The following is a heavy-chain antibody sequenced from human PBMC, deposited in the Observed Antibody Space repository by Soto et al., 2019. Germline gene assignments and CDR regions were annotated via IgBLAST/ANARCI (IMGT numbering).Heavy chain of an antibody. CDR1: GYTFTSYD. D-gene: IGHD1-26*01. CDR2: MNPNSGNT. CDR3: VVGPSPADCDI. J-gene: IGHJ3*02. Sequence: QVQLVQSGAEVKKPGASVKVSCKASGYTFTSYDINWVRQATGQGLEWMGWMNPNSGNTGYAQKFQGRVTMTRNTFIRTAYMKLSSLRSEDTAVYYCVVGPSPADCDIWGQRTTVTVSS. V-gene: IGHV1-8*01.